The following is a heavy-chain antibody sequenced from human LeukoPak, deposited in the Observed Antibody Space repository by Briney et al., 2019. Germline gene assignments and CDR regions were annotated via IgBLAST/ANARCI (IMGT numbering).Heavy chain of an antibody. Sequence: PSETLSLTCTVSGGSISSSSYYWGWIRQPPGKGLEWIGSIYYSGSTYYNPSLKSRVTISVDTSKNQFSLKLSSVTAADTAVYYCARVSDHSGSPHFDYWGQGTLVTVSS. CDR2: IYYSGST. V-gene: IGHV4-39*07. CDR3: ARVSDHSGSPHFDY. J-gene: IGHJ4*02. CDR1: GGSISSSSYY. D-gene: IGHD1-26*01.